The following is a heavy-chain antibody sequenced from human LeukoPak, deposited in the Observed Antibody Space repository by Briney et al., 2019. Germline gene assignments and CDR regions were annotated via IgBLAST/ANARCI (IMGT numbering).Heavy chain of an antibody. J-gene: IGHJ4*02. CDR2: ISSSSTYI. V-gene: IGHV3-21*01. CDR3: ARDSQLN. D-gene: IGHD2-2*01. Sequence: GGSLRLSCAASAFTFRNYAMSWVRQAPGKGLEWVSSISSSSTYIYYADSVKGRFTVSRDNAKNSLYLQMNSLGAEDAAVYYCARDSQLNWGQGTLVTVSS. CDR1: AFTFRNYA.